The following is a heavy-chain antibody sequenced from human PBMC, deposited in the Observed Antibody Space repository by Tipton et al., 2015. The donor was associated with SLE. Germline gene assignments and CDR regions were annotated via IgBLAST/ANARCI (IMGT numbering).Heavy chain of an antibody. CDR1: GFSFSSYG. J-gene: IGHJ3*02. V-gene: IGHV3-30*02. CDR2: TRYDGSNK. D-gene: IGHD2-15*01. Sequence: TLSLTCAASGFSFSSYGMHWVRQAPGKGLEWVAFTRYDGSNKYYADSVKGRFTISRDNSKNTLYLQMNSLRAEDTAVYYCAKGVVGAFDIWGQGTMVTVSS. CDR3: AKGVVGAFDI.